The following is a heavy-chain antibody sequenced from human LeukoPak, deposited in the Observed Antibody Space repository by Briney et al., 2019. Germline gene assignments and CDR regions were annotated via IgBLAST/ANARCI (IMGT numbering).Heavy chain of an antibody. Sequence: GGSLRPSCSASGFAFSGFAMGWVRQAPGKGLEWVSSVSGSGGITYYADSVEGRFTISRDNSKNTLYLQMNSLRAEDTAVYYCAKGKFGILTGDDYWGQGTLVTVSS. D-gene: IGHD3-9*01. CDR2: VSGSGGIT. CDR1: GFAFSGFA. V-gene: IGHV3-23*01. J-gene: IGHJ4*02. CDR3: AKGKFGILTGDDY.